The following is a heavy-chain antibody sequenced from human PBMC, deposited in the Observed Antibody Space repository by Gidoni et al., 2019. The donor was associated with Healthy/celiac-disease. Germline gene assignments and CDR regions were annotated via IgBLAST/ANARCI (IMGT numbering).Heavy chain of an antibody. D-gene: IGHD3-16*01. V-gene: IGHV2-5*02. J-gene: IGHJ5*02. Sequence: QITLKESGPTLAKPTQTLTLTCTFSGFPPSTSGVGVGWIRQPPGKALEWLALIYWDDDKRYSPSLKSRLTITKDTSKNQVVLTMTNMDPVDTATYYCAREVVLFGWFDPWGQGTLVTVSS. CDR2: IYWDDDK. CDR3: AREVVLFGWFDP. CDR1: GFPPSTSGVG.